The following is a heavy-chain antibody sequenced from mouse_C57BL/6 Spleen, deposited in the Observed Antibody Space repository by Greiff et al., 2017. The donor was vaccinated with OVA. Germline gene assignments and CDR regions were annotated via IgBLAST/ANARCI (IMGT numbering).Heavy chain of an antibody. D-gene: IGHD2-1*01. CDR1: GYTFTNYW. J-gene: IGHJ2*01. CDR3: ARGGNYEGYFDY. CDR2: IYPGGGYT. V-gene: IGHV1-63*01. Sequence: QVQLKESGAELVRPGTSVKMSCKASGYTFTNYWIGWAKQRPGHGLEWIGDIYPGGGYTNYNEKFKGKATLTADKSSSTAYMQFSSLTSEDSAIYYCARGGNYEGYFDYWGQGTTLTVSS.